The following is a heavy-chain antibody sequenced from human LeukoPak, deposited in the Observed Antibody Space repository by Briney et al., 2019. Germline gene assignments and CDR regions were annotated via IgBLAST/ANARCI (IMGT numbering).Heavy chain of an antibody. CDR1: GYRFTSYW. CDR2: IDPSDSYA. CDR3: ARAKWLRLGGFDY. Sequence: GESLRISCKGSGYRFTSYWISWVRQMPGKGLEWMGRIDPSDSYANYSPSFQGHVTISADKSISTAYLQWSSLKASDTAIYYCARAKWLRLGGFDYWGQGTLVTVSS. V-gene: IGHV5-10-1*01. J-gene: IGHJ4*02. D-gene: IGHD5-12*01.